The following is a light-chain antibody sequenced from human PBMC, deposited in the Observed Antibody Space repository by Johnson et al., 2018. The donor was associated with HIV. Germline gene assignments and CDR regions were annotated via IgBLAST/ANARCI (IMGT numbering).Light chain of an antibody. CDR3: GTWDSSLSAYV. J-gene: IGLJ1*01. Sequence: QSVLTQPPSVSAAPGQKVTISCSGSSSNIGNNYVSWYQQIPGTAPKLLIYENNKRPSGIPDRFSGSKSGTSATLGITGLQTGDEADYYCGTWDSSLSAYVFGTGTKDTVL. CDR1: SSNIGNNY. V-gene: IGLV1-51*02. CDR2: ENN.